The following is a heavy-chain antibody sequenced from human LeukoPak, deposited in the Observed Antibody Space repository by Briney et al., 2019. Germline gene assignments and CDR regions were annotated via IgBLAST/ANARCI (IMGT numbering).Heavy chain of an antibody. V-gene: IGHV5-51*01. J-gene: IGHJ4*02. CDR1: GYSFTSYW. D-gene: IGHD6-13*01. CDR3: ARRYSSSWYFSDY. Sequence: GESLKISCKGSGYSFTSYWIGWVRQMPGKGLEWMGIIYPGDSDTRYSPSFQGQVTISADKSISTAYLQWSSLKASDTAMYYCARRYSSSWYFSDYWGQGTLVTVSA. CDR2: IYPGDSDT.